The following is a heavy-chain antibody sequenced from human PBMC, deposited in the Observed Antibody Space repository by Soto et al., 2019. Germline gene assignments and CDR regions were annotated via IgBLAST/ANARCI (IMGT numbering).Heavy chain of an antibody. J-gene: IGHJ3*02. CDR3: ATVPTTLGAFDM. CDR2: ISYDGSNK. V-gene: IGHV3-30-3*01. D-gene: IGHD5-12*01. CDR1: GFTY. Sequence: QVQLVESGGGVVQPGRSLRLSCAVSGFTYHWVRQAPGKGLEWVAVISYDGSNKYYADSVKGRFTISRDNSKNTLYLQMNSLKPEDTAVYYCATVPTTLGAFDMWGQGTMVTVSS.